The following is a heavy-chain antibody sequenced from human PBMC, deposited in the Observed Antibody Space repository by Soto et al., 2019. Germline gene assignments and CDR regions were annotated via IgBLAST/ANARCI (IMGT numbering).Heavy chain of an antibody. CDR1: GYTFTSYA. CDR3: ARGSREGWLHNFDY. D-gene: IGHD5-12*01. J-gene: IGHJ4*02. Sequence: AASVKVSCKASGYTFTSYAMHWVRQAPGQRLEWMGWINAGNGNTKYSQKFQGRVTITRDTSASTAYMELSSLRSEDTAVYYCARGSREGWLHNFDYWGQGTLVTVSS. CDR2: INAGNGNT. V-gene: IGHV1-3*01.